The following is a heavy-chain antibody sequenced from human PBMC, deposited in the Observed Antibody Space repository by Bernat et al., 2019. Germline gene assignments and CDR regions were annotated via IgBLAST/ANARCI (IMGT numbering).Heavy chain of an antibody. D-gene: IGHD4-17*01. V-gene: IGHV3-74*01. CDR1: GFTFSSYW. CDR2: IYSDGTV. J-gene: IGHJ6*02. Sequence: EVQLVESGGALVQPGGSLRLSCAASGFTFSSYWMHWVRQAPGKGLVWVSRIYSDGTVSYADSVKGRFTISRDDAKNTLYLQMNSLRAEDTAVYYCARVSLYGAPASGMDVWGQGTTVTVSS. CDR3: ARVSLYGAPASGMDV.